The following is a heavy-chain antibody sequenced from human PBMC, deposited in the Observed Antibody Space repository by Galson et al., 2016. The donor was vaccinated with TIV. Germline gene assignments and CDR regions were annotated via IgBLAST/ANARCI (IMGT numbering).Heavy chain of an antibody. D-gene: IGHD1-26*01. CDR1: GGSISSGGFY. CDR3: ARWADSVSYYEYFHH. J-gene: IGHJ1*01. CDR2: IYNSGST. V-gene: IGHV4-31*01. Sequence: TLSLTCTVSGGSISSGGFYWSWIRQHPGKGLEWIGYIYNSGSTYYNPSLESQLIMSVDTSKNQFSLNLNSVTAADAAMYYCARWADSVSYYEYFHHWGQGTLVTVSS.